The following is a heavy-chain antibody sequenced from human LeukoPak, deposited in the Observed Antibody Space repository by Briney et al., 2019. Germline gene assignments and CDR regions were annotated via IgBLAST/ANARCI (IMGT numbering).Heavy chain of an antibody. CDR2: IIPIFGTA. D-gene: IGHD3-9*01. CDR1: GGTFSSYA. V-gene: IGHV1-69*13. J-gene: IGHJ4*02. CDR3: ARLFSDILTGYVDY. Sequence: SVKVPCKASGGTFSSYAISWVRQAPGQGLEWMGGIIPIFGTANYAQKFQGRVTITADESTSTAYMELSSLRSEDTAVYYCARLFSDILTGYVDYWGQGTLVTVSS.